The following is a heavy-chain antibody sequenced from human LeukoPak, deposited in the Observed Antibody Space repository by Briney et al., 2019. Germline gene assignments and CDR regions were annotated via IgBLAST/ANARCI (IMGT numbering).Heavy chain of an antibody. J-gene: IGHJ5*02. CDR2: INPSGGST. V-gene: IGHV1-46*01. CDR1: GYTLTSYY. CDR3: AREMQGWFDP. Sequence: ASVKVSCKASGYTLTSYYMHWVRQAPGQGLEWMGIINPSGGSTTYAQKFQGRVTMTRDTSTSTVYMELSSLGSEDTAMYYCAREMQGWFDPWGQGTLVTVSS.